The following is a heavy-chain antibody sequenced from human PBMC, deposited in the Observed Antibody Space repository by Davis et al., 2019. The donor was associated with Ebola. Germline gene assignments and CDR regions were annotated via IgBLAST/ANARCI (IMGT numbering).Heavy chain of an antibody. J-gene: IGHJ4*02. CDR1: GFRFRDYG. CDR3: ARDRGSDWYFDL. CDR2: ISYDSRQE. Sequence: GESLKISCGGSGFRFRDYGMHWVRQTPGKGLEWVAVISYDSRQESFSDSVRGRFTVSRDNSKKMFYLQMNSLRVEDTALYYCARDRGSDWYFDLWGQGTLVTVSS. V-gene: IGHV3-30*03. D-gene: IGHD3-9*01.